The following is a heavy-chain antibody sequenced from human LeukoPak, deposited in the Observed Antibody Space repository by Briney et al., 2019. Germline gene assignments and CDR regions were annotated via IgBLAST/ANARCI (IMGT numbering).Heavy chain of an antibody. CDR1: GGTFSTYV. D-gene: IGHD3-16*01. Sequence: SVKVSCKASGGTFSTYVITWMRQAPGQGREWMGGPIPVFGTTNSAQKFHGRVTITTDESMSTAYMELSSLRSEDTAVYYCARCLGECQLVSWFDPWGQGTLVTVSS. J-gene: IGHJ5*02. CDR2: PIPVFGTT. V-gene: IGHV1-69*05. CDR3: ARCLGECQLVSWFDP.